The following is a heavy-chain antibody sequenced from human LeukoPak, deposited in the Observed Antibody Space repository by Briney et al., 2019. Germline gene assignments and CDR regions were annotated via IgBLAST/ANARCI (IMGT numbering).Heavy chain of an antibody. J-gene: IGHJ6*03. D-gene: IGHD3-22*01. CDR1: GFTFSSYA. CDR2: ISYDGSNK. V-gene: IGHV3-30*01. CDR3: ARDPGSSGYYYMDV. Sequence: GGSLRLSCAASGFTFSSYAMHWVRQAPGKGLEWVAVISYDGSNKYYADSVKGRFTISRDNSKNTLYLQMNSLRAEDTAVYYCARDPGSSGYYYMDVWGKGTTVTVSS.